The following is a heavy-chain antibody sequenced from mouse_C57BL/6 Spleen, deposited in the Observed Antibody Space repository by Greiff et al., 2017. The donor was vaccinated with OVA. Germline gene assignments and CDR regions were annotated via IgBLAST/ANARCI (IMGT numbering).Heavy chain of an antibody. CDR2: IYWDDDK. V-gene: IGHV8-12*01. J-gene: IGHJ2*01. CDR3: ARRAEGYYYGSSYLYFDY. CDR1: GFSLSTSGMG. D-gene: IGHD1-1*01. Sequence: VKLMESGPGILQSSQTLSLTCSFSGFSLSTSGMGVSWIRQPSGKGLEWLAHIYWDDDKRYNPSLKSRLTISKDTSRNQVFLKITSVDTADTATYYCARRAEGYYYGSSYLYFDYWGQGTTLTVSS.